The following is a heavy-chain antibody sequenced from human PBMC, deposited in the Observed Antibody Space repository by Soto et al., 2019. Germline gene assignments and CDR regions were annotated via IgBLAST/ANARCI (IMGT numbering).Heavy chain of an antibody. Sequence: QITLKESGPTLVKPTQTLTLTCTFSGFSLSTSGVGVGWIRQPPGKALEWLALIYWNDDKRYSPSLKSRLTITKDTSKNQVVLTMTNMDPVDTATYYCAHIHPVPVAVHEPPDYWGQGTLVTVSS. CDR1: GFSLSTSGVG. D-gene: IGHD6-19*01. CDR2: IYWNDDK. CDR3: AHIHPVPVAVHEPPDY. J-gene: IGHJ4*02. V-gene: IGHV2-5*01.